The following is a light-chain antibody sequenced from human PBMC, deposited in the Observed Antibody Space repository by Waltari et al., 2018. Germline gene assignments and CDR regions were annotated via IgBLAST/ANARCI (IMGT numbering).Light chain of an antibody. CDR3: QQYYSAPFT. Sequence: DIVMTHPPHSMAVALGEEATTNCKSSMSVLYSSNNKNYLAWYQQKPGQPPKLLIQWGSSRESGVPDRFTGSGSGTDFTLTITSLQAEDVAVYYCQQYYSAPFTFGPGTKVDIK. CDR1: MSVLYSSNNKNY. J-gene: IGKJ3*01. CDR2: WGS. V-gene: IGKV4-1*01.